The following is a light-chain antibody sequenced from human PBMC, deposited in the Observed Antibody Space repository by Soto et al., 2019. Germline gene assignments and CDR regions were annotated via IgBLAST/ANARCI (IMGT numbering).Light chain of an antibody. CDR3: SSYTTSSTRV. V-gene: IGLV2-14*03. CDR2: EVS. J-gene: IGLJ1*01. Sequence: ALTQPASVSGSPGQSIAISCTGTSSDVGAYDFVSWYQQHPDKAPKLMIYEVSHRPSGVSYRFSGSKSVNTATLTISGLQAEDEADYYCSSYTTSSTRVFGTGTKLTVL. CDR1: SSDVGAYDF.